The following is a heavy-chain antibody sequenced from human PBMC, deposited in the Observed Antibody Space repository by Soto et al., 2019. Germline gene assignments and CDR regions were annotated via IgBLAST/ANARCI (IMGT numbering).Heavy chain of an antibody. D-gene: IGHD1-26*01. CDR3: ARPYSGSYWATFDI. Sequence: PSETLSLTCTVSGGSISSYYWSWIRQPPGKGLERIGYIYYSGSSNYNPSLKSRVSMSLDTSNNQFSLRLSSVTAADTAVYYCARPYSGSYWATFDIWGQGTMVTVSS. J-gene: IGHJ3*02. V-gene: IGHV4-59*01. CDR2: IYYSGSS. CDR1: GGSISSYY.